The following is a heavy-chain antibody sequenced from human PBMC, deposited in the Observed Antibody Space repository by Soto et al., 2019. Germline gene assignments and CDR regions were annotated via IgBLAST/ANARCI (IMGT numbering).Heavy chain of an antibody. CDR2: IYYSGST. CDR3: ARTGFSRGDACYPKWFDS. D-gene: IGHD2-15*01. Sequence: SETLSLTCTVSGGSVSSGSYYWSWIRQPPGEGLEWIGYIYYSGSTSYNPSLKSRVTMSVDTSKNQFSLKLNSVTAADTAVYYCARTGFSRGDACYPKWFDSWGQGTLVTVSS. V-gene: IGHV4-61*01. CDR1: GGSVSSGSYY. J-gene: IGHJ5*01.